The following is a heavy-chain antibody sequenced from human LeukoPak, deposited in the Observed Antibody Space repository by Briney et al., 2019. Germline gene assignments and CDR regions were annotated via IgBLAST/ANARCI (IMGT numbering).Heavy chain of an antibody. J-gene: IGHJ6*04. V-gene: IGHV3-49*03. CDR3: TRDHDFWRGPLDV. CDR2: SRRYGYGGTT. D-gene: IGHD3-3*01. Sequence: PGRSLRLSCTASGFNFSDYSLSWFRQAPGVGLEWVSFSRRYGYGGTTEYAASVTGRFTISRDDYKSITYLQMKSLKTEDTGVYYCTRDHDFWRGPLDVWGKGTTVTVSS. CDR1: GFNFSDYS.